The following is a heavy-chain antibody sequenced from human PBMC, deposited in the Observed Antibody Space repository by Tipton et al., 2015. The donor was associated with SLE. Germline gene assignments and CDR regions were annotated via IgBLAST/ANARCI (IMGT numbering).Heavy chain of an antibody. J-gene: IGHJ5*02. V-gene: IGHV4-39*07. D-gene: IGHD6-13*01. CDR1: GGSISSTTYY. CDR3: ARRDGYSSIWNWFDP. Sequence: GLVKPSETLSLSCTVSGGSISSTTYYWGWIRQSPGKGLEWIGSIFYSGTTYYSPSLKSRVTISVDTSKNQFSLKVSSVTAADTAVYYCARRDGYSSIWNWFDPWGQGTLVTVSS. CDR2: IFYSGTT.